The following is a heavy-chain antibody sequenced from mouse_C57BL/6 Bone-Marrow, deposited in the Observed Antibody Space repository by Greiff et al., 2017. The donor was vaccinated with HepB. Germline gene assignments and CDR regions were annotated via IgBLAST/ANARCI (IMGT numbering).Heavy chain of an antibody. CDR1: GYTFTSYW. V-gene: IGHV1-72*01. CDR2: FDPNSGGT. CDR3: ARANYYGSSSGYFDY. D-gene: IGHD1-1*01. J-gene: IGHJ2*01. Sequence: VQRVESGAELVKPGASVKLSCKASGYTFTSYWMHWVKQRPGRGLEWIGRFDPNSGGTKYNEKFKSKATLTVDKPSSTAYMQLSSLTSEDSAVYYWARANYYGSSSGYFDYWGQGTTLTVSS.